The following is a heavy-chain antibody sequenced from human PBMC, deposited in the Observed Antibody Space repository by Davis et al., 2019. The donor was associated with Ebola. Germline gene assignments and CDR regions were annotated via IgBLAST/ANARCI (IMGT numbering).Heavy chain of an antibody. D-gene: IGHD6-13*01. CDR1: GYSFTSYW. CDR3: ARPGYSSSRGAFDI. V-gene: IGHV5-51*01. CDR2: IYPGDSDT. Sequence: PGGSLRLSCKGSGYSFTSYWIGWVRQMPGKGLEWMGIIYPGDSDTRYSPSFQGQVTISADKSISTAYLQWSSLKASDTAMYYCARPGYSSSRGAFDIWGQGTMVTVSS. J-gene: IGHJ3*02.